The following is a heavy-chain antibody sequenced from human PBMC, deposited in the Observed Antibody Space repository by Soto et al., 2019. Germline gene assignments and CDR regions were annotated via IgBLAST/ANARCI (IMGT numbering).Heavy chain of an antibody. CDR2: MNPNSGNT. Sequence: ASVKVSCKASGYTFTSYGISWVRQAPGQGLEWMGWMNPNSGNTGYAQKFQGRVTMTRNTSISTAYMELSSLRSEDTAVYYCARGSSLELYYYYYMDVWGKGTTVTVSS. D-gene: IGHD1-7*01. CDR1: GYTFTSYG. CDR3: ARGSSLELYYYYYMDV. J-gene: IGHJ6*03. V-gene: IGHV1-8*02.